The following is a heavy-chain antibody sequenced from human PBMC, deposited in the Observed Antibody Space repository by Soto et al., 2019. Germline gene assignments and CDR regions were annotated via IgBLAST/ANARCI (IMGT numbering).Heavy chain of an antibody. D-gene: IGHD1-26*01. J-gene: IGHJ5*02. V-gene: IGHV3-74*01. CDR1: GFTFSNYA. CDR2: INPDGTTI. CDR3: ARVAVGAYWFDP. Sequence: GGSLRLSCAASGFTFSNYAMHWVRQAPGKGLERVSGINPDGTTITYADSVKGRFTISRYNAQNTLYLQMNSLSAEDTAVYYCARVAVGAYWFDPWGQGTLVTVSS.